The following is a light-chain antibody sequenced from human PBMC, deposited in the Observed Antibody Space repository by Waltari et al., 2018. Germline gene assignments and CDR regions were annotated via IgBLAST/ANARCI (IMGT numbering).Light chain of an antibody. CDR1: QGISDN. Sequence: EIVMTRSPATLSVSPGERATLSCRASQGISDNLAWYQQKPGQAPRLLIYGAFTRATGIPARFTGSGSGTEFTLTISSLQSEDSAVYYCQQYNRWPPITFGQGTRLEIK. CDR2: GAF. V-gene: IGKV3-15*01. CDR3: QQYNRWPPIT. J-gene: IGKJ5*01.